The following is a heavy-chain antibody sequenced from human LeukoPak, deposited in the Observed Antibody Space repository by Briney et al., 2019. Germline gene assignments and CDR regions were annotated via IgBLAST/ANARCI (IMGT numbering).Heavy chain of an antibody. D-gene: IGHD2-2*01. J-gene: IGHJ5*02. Sequence: PGGSLRLSCAASGFTFSSYGMHWVRQAPGKGLEWGAFIRYDGSNKYYADSVKGRFAISRDNSKNTLYLQMNSLRAEDTAVYFCARGCAYCSSANLEARGFDPWGQGTLVTVSS. CDR1: GFTFSSYG. V-gene: IGHV3-30*02. CDR2: IRYDGSNK. CDR3: ARGCAYCSSANLEARGFDP.